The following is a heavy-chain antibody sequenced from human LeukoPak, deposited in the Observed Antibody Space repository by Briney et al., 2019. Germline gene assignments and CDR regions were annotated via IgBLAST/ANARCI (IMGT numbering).Heavy chain of an antibody. Sequence: GGSLRLSCAASGFTFSSYAMHWVRQAPGKGLEYVSAISSNGGSTYYANSVKGRFTISRDNSKNTLYLQMGSLRAEDMAVYYCARDSGYDHHYYYYYMDVWGKGTTVTVSS. CDR2: ISSNGGST. D-gene: IGHD5-12*01. CDR3: ARDSGYDHHYYYYYMDV. V-gene: IGHV3-64*01. J-gene: IGHJ6*03. CDR1: GFTFSSYA.